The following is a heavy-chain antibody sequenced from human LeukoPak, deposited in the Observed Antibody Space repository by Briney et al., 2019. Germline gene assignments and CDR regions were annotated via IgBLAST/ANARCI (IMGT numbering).Heavy chain of an antibody. CDR3: ARQSGHYSMDV. CDR2: IYPDDSDT. D-gene: IGHD3-3*01. J-gene: IGHJ6*02. CDR1: EYSFGNSW. V-gene: IGHV5-51*01. Sequence: GESLKISCKGSEYSFGNSWIGWVRQMPGKGLEWMGIIYPDDSDTRYGPSFQGQVTISADRSISTAYLQWGSLKASDTATYYCARQSGHYSMDVWGLGTTVTVSS.